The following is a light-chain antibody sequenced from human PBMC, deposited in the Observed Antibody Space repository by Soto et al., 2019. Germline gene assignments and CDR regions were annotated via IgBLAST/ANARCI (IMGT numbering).Light chain of an antibody. V-gene: IGKV3-15*01. CDR1: QSVGSN. CDR2: GAS. CDR3: QQYNNRPPWT. Sequence: EIVMTQSPATLSVSPGERATLSCRASQSVGSNLAWYQQKPGQAPRLLMYGASTRATGVPARFSGSGSGSEFTISISSLQSEDFAVYYGQQYNNRPPWTFGQGTKVAIE. J-gene: IGKJ1*01.